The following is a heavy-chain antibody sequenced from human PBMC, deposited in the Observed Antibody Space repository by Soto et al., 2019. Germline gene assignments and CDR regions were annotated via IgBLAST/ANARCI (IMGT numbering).Heavy chain of an antibody. Sequence: PSETLSLTCTVSGGSISSSSYYWGWIRQPPGKGLEWIGSIYYSGSTYYNPSLKSRVTISVDTSKNQFSLKLSSVTAADTAVYYCARHARGGFGDIFDYWGQGTLVTVSS. CDR3: ARHARGGFGDIFDY. CDR1: GGSISSSSYY. V-gene: IGHV4-39*01. J-gene: IGHJ4*02. CDR2: IYYSGST. D-gene: IGHD3-10*01.